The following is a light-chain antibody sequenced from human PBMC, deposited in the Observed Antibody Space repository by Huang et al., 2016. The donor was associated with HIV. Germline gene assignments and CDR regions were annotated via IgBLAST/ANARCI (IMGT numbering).Light chain of an antibody. CDR3: QQSYRTLPYT. V-gene: IGKV1-39*01. Sequence: DIQMTQSPSSLSAFEGDTVTITCRVSQAINIFLNWYQHKPGGAPKLLIYGAANLHTGVPSRFTGSGSGTDFTLTINNVQREDFATYYCQQSYRTLPYTFGQGTKLEI. J-gene: IGKJ2*01. CDR2: GAA. CDR1: QAINIF.